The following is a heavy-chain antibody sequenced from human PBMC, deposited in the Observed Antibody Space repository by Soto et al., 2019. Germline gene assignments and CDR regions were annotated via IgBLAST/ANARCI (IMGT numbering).Heavy chain of an antibody. V-gene: IGHV1-8*01. Sequence: QVQLVQSGAEVKKPGASVKVSCKASGYTFTSYDINWVRQATGQGLEWMGWMNPNSGNTGYAQKFQGRVTMTRNTSISTAYMELSSLRSEDTAVYYCAREPRGAVAGTEALDAFDIWGQGTMVTVSS. D-gene: IGHD6-19*01. CDR2: MNPNSGNT. CDR3: AREPRGAVAGTEALDAFDI. J-gene: IGHJ3*02. CDR1: GYTFTSYD.